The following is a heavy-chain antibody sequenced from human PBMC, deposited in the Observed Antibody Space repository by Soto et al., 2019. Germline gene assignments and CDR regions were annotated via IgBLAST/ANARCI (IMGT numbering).Heavy chain of an antibody. V-gene: IGHV3-30-3*01. CDR1: GFTFSSYA. CDR2: ISYDGSNK. CDR3: ARVGYDSSGSLYYFDY. D-gene: IGHD3-22*01. Sequence: GGSLRLSCAASGFTFSSYAMHWVRQAPGKGLEWVAVISYDGSNKYYADPVKGRFTISRDNSKNTLYLQMNSLRAEDTAVYYCARVGYDSSGSLYYFDYWGQGTLVTVSS. J-gene: IGHJ4*02.